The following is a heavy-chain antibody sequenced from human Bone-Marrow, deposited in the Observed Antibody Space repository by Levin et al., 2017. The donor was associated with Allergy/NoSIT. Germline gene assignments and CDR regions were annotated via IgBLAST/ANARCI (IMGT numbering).Heavy chain of an antibody. Sequence: GASVKVSCTASGYRFTEYSVTWVRQAPGQGLEWVGWTSAFSDKKKFSQRFQGRVSMTTDVSRTTAYMDLASLRIDDTAVYFCARDTAMGGLDSWGQGTLVIVSS. V-gene: IGHV1-18*04. CDR1: GYRFTEYS. CDR2: TSAFSDKK. J-gene: IGHJ5*01. CDR3: ARDTAMGGLDS. D-gene: IGHD3-16*01.